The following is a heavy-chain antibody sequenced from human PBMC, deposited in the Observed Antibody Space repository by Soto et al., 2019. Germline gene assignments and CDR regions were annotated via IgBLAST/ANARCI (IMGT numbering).Heavy chain of an antibody. CDR1: GYTFTNYG. CDR3: ARRGYSSSWYYYYYYGMDV. J-gene: IGHJ6*02. CDR2: INTYNGNT. D-gene: IGHD6-13*01. V-gene: IGHV1-18*01. Sequence: ASVKVSCKTSGYTFTNYGVSWVRQAPGQGLEWMGWINTYNGNTNYPQNLQGRVTMTTDRSTTTAYMELRSLRFDDTAVYYCARRGYSSSWYYYYYYGMDVWGQGTTVTVSS.